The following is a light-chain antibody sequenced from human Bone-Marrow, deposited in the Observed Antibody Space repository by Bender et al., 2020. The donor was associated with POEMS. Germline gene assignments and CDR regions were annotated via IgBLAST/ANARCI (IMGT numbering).Light chain of an antibody. J-gene: IGLJ1*01. CDR3: SSYAGSNSYI. Sequence: QSALTQPPSASGSPGQSVTISCTGTRNDIGGYKYVSWYQQHPGEAPKLIIYEASQRPSGVPDRFSGSKSGNTASLTVAGLQSEDEADYYCSSYAGSNSYIFGSGTTVTVL. CDR2: EAS. CDR1: RNDIGGYKY. V-gene: IGLV2-8*01.